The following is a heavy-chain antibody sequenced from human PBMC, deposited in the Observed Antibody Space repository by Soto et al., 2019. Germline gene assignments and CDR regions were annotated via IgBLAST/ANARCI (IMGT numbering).Heavy chain of an antibody. J-gene: IGHJ6*02. CDR3: AGGGGGGYGGTYYYYCGMDV. D-gene: IGHD3-16*01. CDR1: GGTFSSYA. Sequence: VASVKVSCKASGGTFSSYAISWVRQAPGQGLEWMGGIIPIFGTANYAQKFQGRVTITADESTSTAYMELSSLRSEDTAVYYCAGGGGGGYGGTYYYYCGMDVWGQGTTVTVSS. V-gene: IGHV1-69*13. CDR2: IIPIFGTA.